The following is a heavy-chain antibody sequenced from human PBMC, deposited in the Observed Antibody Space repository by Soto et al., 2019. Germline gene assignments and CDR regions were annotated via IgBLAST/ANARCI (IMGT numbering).Heavy chain of an antibody. CDR2: INTYNGNR. V-gene: IGHV1-18*01. Sequence: ASVKVSCKASGYTFSSYGINWVRQAPGQGLEWMGWINTYNGNRNYAQKFEDRVTMTTATSTNTVYMELRSLKSDDTAIYYCARDRLRGYDSSGFYSWGQGTLVTVSS. CDR1: GYTFSSYG. CDR3: ARDRLRGYDSSGFYS. D-gene: IGHD3-22*01. J-gene: IGHJ4*02.